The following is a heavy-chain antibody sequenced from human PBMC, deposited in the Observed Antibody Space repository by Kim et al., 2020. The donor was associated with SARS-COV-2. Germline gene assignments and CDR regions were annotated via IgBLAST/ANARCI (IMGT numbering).Heavy chain of an antibody. V-gene: IGHV3-30*18. CDR1: GFTFSSYG. CDR3: AKVRISSRYYYGMDV. J-gene: IGHJ6*02. Sequence: GGSLRLSCAASGFTFSSYGMHWVRQAPGKGLEWVAVISYDGSNKYYADSVKGRFTISRDNSKNTLYLQMNSLRAEDTAVYYCAKVRISSRYYYGMDVWGQGTTVTVSS. CDR2: ISYDGSNK.